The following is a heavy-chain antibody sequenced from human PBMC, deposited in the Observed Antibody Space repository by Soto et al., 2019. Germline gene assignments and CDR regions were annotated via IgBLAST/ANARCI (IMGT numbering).Heavy chain of an antibody. CDR3: ASIGDNYYDSSGYRDGMDV. CDR1: GFTFSSYW. D-gene: IGHD3-22*01. V-gene: IGHV3-74*01. Sequence: GGSLRLSCAASGFTFSSYWMHWVRQAPGKGLVWVSRINSDGSSTSYADSVKGRFTISRDNAKNTLYLQMNSLRAEDTAVYYCASIGDNYYDSSGYRDGMDVWGQGTTVTVSS. CDR2: INSDGSST. J-gene: IGHJ6*02.